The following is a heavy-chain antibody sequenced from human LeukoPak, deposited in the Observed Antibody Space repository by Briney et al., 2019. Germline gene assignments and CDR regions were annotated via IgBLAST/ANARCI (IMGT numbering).Heavy chain of an antibody. CDR3: ARGLGYCTSTTCLLPFDY. J-gene: IGHJ4*02. Sequence: GGSLRLSCAASGFTVSTYYMTWVRQAPGKGLECVSVIYSGGSTYYADSVKGRFTVSRDNSKNTLYLQTNSLRAEDTAMYYCARGLGYCTSTTCLLPFDYWGQGTLVTVSS. V-gene: IGHV3-53*01. D-gene: IGHD2-2*01. CDR1: GFTVSTYY. CDR2: IYSGGST.